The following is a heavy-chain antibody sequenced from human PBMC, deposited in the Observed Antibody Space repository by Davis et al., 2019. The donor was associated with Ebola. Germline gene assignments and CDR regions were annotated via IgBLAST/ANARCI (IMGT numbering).Heavy chain of an antibody. D-gene: IGHD3-22*01. J-gene: IGHJ4*02. CDR3: ARHTYYYDSSGYYRGDYFDY. CDR2: IYYSGST. Sequence: SETLSLTCTVSGGSISSYYWSWIRQPPGKGLEWIGYIYYSGSTNYNPSLKSRVTISVDTSKNQFSLKLSSVTAADTAVYYCARHTYYYDSSGYYRGDYFDYWGQGTLVTVSS. CDR1: GGSISSYY. V-gene: IGHV4-59*08.